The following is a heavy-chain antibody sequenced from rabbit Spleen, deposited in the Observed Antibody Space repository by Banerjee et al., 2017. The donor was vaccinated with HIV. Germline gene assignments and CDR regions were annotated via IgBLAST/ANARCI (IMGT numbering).Heavy chain of an antibody. D-gene: IGHD3-1*01. CDR2: INIVTGKT. V-gene: IGHV1S40*01. CDR3: ARDLASVVGWNFNL. CDR1: GFSFSNKAV. J-gene: IGHJ4*01. Sequence: QSLEESGGGLVRPEGSLKLSCTASGFSFSNKAVMCWVRQAPGKGLQWIACINIVTGKTVYASWAKGRFIMSRTSSTTVFLQMTSLTAADTATYFCARDLASVVGWNFNLWGPGTLVTVS.